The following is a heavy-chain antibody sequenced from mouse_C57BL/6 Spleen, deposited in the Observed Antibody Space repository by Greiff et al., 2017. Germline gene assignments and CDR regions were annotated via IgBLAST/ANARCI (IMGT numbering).Heavy chain of an antibody. D-gene: IGHD1-1*01. CDR1: GFNIKDDY. CDR2: IDPENGDT. V-gene: IGHV14-4*01. CDR3: TTRGGSSPFDY. J-gene: IGHJ2*01. Sequence: EVQLQQSGAELVRPGASVKLSCTASGFNIKDDYMHWVKQRPEQGLEWIGWIDPENGDTEYASKFQGKATITADTSSNTAYLQLSSLTSEDTAVYYCTTRGGSSPFDYWGQGTTLTVSS.